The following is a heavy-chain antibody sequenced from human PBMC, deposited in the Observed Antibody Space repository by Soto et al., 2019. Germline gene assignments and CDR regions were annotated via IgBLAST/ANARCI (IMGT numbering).Heavy chain of an antibody. CDR1: GYSFSNWW. V-gene: IGHV5-51*01. Sequence: GESLKISCKGSGYSFSNWWIAWVRQMPGKGLECMWIIYPSDSQTRYSPSFQGQVTISADKSISTAYLQWSSLKASDTAIYYCARHGFYGDYSSNYFDPWGQGTLVTVSS. CDR3: ARHGFYGDYSSNYFDP. CDR2: IYPSDSQT. J-gene: IGHJ5*02. D-gene: IGHD4-17*01.